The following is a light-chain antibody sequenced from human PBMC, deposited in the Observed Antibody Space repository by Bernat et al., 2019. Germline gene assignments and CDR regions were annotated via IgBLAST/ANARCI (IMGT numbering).Light chain of an antibody. CDR3: QQRSNWPSIA. CDR2: DAS. J-gene: IGKJ5*01. CDR1: QSVSSY. V-gene: IGKV3-11*01. Sequence: EIVFTQSPATLSLSPGVRATLSCRASQSVSSYLAWYQQKPGQAPRLLIYDASNRATGIPARFSGSGSGTDFTLTISSLEPEDFAVYYCQQRSNWPSIAFCQVTRLEI.